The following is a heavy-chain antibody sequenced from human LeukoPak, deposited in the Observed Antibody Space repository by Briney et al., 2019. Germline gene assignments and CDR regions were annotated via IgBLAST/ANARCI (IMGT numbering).Heavy chain of an antibody. CDR3: ARDSWGTNAFDI. D-gene: IGHD1-26*01. V-gene: IGHV4-59*01. Sequence: SETLSLTCTVSGGSISSYYWSWIRQPPGKGLEWIGYIYYSGSTNYNPSLKSRVTISVDTSKNQFSLKLSSVTAADTAVYYCARDSWGTNAFDIWGQGTMVTVSS. CDR1: GGSISSYY. J-gene: IGHJ3*02. CDR2: IYYSGST.